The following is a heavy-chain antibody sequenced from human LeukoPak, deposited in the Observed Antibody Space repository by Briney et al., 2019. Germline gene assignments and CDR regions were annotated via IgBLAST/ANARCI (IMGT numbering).Heavy chain of an antibody. CDR2: IYTSGST. D-gene: IGHD5-18*01. J-gene: IGHJ6*03. CDR3: ARDLGGYSDGSYYYYMDV. V-gene: IGHV4-4*07. Sequence: SETLSLTCTVSGGSISSYYWSWIRQPAGKGLEWIGRIYTSGSTNYNPSLKSRVAMSVDTSKNQFSLKLSSVTAADTAVYYCARDLGGYSDGSYYYYMDVWGKGTTVTVSS. CDR1: GGSISSYY.